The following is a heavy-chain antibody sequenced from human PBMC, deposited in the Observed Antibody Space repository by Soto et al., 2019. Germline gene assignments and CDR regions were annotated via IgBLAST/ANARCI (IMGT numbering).Heavy chain of an antibody. CDR2: INTSGGST. D-gene: IGHD2-2*01. V-gene: IGHV1-46*01. J-gene: IGHJ6*02. Sequence: ASVKVSCKASGYTFTSYYMHWVRQAPGQGLERMGIINTSGGSTSYAQKFQGRVTMTRDTSTSTVYMELSSLRSEDTAVYYCARDYRRYCSSTSCPKALYYYYYGMDVWGQGTTVTSP. CDR1: GYTFTSYY. CDR3: ARDYRRYCSSTSCPKALYYYYYGMDV.